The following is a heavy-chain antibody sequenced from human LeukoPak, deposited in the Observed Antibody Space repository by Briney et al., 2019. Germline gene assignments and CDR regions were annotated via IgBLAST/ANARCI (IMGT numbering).Heavy chain of an antibody. Sequence: GGSLRLSCAASGFTFSNYAMNWVRQAPGKGLEWVSNISGSGGSTYYADSVKGRFTVSRDNSKNTLFLQMNSLRAVDTAVYYCAKAEKYFGSGSYPFDYWGQGTLVTVSS. CDR2: ISGSGGST. V-gene: IGHV3-23*01. J-gene: IGHJ4*02. D-gene: IGHD3-10*01. CDR1: GFTFSNYA. CDR3: AKAEKYFGSGSYPFDY.